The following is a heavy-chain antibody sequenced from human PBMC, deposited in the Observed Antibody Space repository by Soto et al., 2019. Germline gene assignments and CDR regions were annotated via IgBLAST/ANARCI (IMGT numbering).Heavy chain of an antibody. V-gene: IGHV4-31*03. J-gene: IGHJ5*02. CDR1: GVSISSGGYY. Sequence: PSETLSLTCTVSGVSISSGGYYWSWIRQHPGKGLEWIGYIYYSGSTYYNPSLKSRVTISVDTSKNQFSLKLSSVTAADTAVYYCARLLWFGELLSESWFDPWGQGTLVTVSS. CDR2: IYYSGST. D-gene: IGHD3-10*01. CDR3: ARLLWFGELLSESWFDP.